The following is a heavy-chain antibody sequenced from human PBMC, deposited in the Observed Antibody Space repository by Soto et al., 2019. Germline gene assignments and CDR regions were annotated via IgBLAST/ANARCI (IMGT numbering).Heavy chain of an antibody. V-gene: IGHV1-58*01. CDR2: IVVGSGNT. D-gene: IGHD5-18*01. Sequence: SVKVSCKASGFTFTSSAVQWVRQARGQRLEWIGWIVVGSGNTNYAQKFQERVTITRDMSTSTAYMELSSLRSEDTAVYYCAAVRASYGYMSYYYYGMDVWGQGTTVTVSS. CDR3: AAVRASYGYMSYYYYGMDV. CDR1: GFTFTSSA. J-gene: IGHJ6*02.